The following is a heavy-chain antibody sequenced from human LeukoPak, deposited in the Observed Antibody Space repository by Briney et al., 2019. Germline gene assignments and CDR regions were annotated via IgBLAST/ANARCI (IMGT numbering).Heavy chain of an antibody. D-gene: IGHD2-21*02. CDR2: IKQDGSEK. Sequence: GGSLRLSCAASGFTFSSYWMSWVRQAPGKGLEWVANIKQDGSEKYYVDSVKGRSTISRDNAKNSLYLQMNSLRAEDTAVYYCARDFPLYCGGDCYYNWGQGTLVTVSS. CDR1: GFTFSSYW. V-gene: IGHV3-7*03. J-gene: IGHJ4*02. CDR3: ARDFPLYCGGDCYYN.